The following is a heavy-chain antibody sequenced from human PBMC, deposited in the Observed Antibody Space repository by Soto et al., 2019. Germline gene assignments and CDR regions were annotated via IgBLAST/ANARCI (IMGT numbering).Heavy chain of an antibody. CDR3: ARDGLFYCYGSSGYYICGFGI. CDR2: IYHSGST. D-gene: IGHD3-22*01. Sequence: LSLTCAVSGGSISSSNWWSWVRQPPGQGLGWIGEIYHSGSTNYNPSLKSRVTISVDKSKNQFSLKLSSVTAAGTAVHSCARDGLFYCYGSSGYYICGFGIWGQGT. CDR1: GGSISSSNW. J-gene: IGHJ3*02. V-gene: IGHV4-4*01.